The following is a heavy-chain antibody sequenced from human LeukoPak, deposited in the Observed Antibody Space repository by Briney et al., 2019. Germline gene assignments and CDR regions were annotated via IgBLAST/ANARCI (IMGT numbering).Heavy chain of an antibody. Sequence: GASVKVSCKVSGYTFTSYDINWVRQATGQGLEWMGWMNPNSGNTGYAQKFQGRVTMTRDTSISTAYMELSSLRSEDTAVYYCAVVRAAAGLFDYWGQGTLVTVSS. D-gene: IGHD6-13*01. J-gene: IGHJ4*02. CDR3: AVVRAAAGLFDY. CDR2: MNPNSGNT. CDR1: GYTFTSYD. V-gene: IGHV1-8*01.